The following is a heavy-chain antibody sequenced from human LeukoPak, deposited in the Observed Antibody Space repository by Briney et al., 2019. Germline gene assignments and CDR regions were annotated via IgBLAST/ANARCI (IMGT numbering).Heavy chain of an antibody. V-gene: IGHV3-7*03. D-gene: IGHD2-21*01. Sequence: GGSLRLSCAASGFTFSSYWMHWVRQAPGKGLEWVANIKQDGSETYYVDSVKGRSTISRDNAKTSLYLQMNSLRAEDTAVYYCARDYSYALDIWGQGTLVTVSS. CDR1: GFTFSSYW. J-gene: IGHJ3*02. CDR3: ARDYSYALDI. CDR2: IKQDGSET.